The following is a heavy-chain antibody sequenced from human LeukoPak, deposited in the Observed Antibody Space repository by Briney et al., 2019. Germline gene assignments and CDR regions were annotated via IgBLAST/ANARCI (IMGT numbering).Heavy chain of an antibody. CDR3: AKGQQLSLYYFDY. CDR2: IWFDGSNI. Sequence: PGRSLRLSCAASGFTFSSYGMHWVRQAPGKGLEWVAIIWFDGSNIYYADSVKGRFTISRDNSKNTLFLQMNSLRAEDTAVYYCAKGQQLSLYYFDYWGQGTLVTVSS. J-gene: IGHJ4*02. D-gene: IGHD6-13*01. V-gene: IGHV3-33*06. CDR1: GFTFSSYG.